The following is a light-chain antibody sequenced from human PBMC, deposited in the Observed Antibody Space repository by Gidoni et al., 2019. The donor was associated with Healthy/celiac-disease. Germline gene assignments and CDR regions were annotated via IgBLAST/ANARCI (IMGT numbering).Light chain of an antibody. Sequence: DIQMTQSPSSLSASVGDRVTITCRASQSISSYLNWYQQKPGKAPKLLIYAASSLQRGVPSRFSGSGAGTDFTLTISSLQPEDFTTYYCQQSYNTPPTFGQXTRLEIK. CDR1: QSISSY. CDR3: QQSYNTPPT. J-gene: IGKJ5*01. CDR2: AAS. V-gene: IGKV1-39*01.